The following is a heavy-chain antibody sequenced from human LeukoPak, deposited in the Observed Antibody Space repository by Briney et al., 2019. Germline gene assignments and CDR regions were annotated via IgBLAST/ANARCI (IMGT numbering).Heavy chain of an antibody. Sequence: HTGGSLRLSCAASGFTFSGYAMSWVRQAPGKGLEWVSAISGSGGSTYYADSVKSRFTISRDNSKNTLYLQMNSLRAEDTAVYYCAKAYSSSWYTLAFDYWGQGTLVTVSS. D-gene: IGHD6-13*01. CDR2: ISGSGGST. V-gene: IGHV3-23*01. CDR1: GFTFSGYA. CDR3: AKAYSSSWYTLAFDY. J-gene: IGHJ4*02.